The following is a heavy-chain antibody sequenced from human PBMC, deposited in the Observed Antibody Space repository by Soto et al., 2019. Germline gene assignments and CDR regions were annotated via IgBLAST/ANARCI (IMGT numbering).Heavy chain of an antibody. Sequence: LRLSCAASGFSVRTNYMSWVRQAPGKGLDWVSVFESGGSIYYADSVKGRFIISRDYAKNTVDLQMNSLRVEDTAVYYCARAGVTPHFFDYWGQGTLVTVSS. CDR1: GFSVRTNY. J-gene: IGHJ4*02. CDR3: ARAGVTPHFFDY. D-gene: IGHD3-3*02. CDR2: FESGGSI. V-gene: IGHV3-53*01.